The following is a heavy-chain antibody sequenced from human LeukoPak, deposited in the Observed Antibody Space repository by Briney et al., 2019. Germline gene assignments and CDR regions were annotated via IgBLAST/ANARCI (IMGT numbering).Heavy chain of an antibody. V-gene: IGHV1-18*01. CDR1: GYSVSYYG. Sequence: GSSVKVSCKASGYSVSYYGINWVRQAPGQGLEWMGWVSTYNGNTNYAQKFQGRVTMTTDTSTSTAYMELRSLRSDDTAVYYCARERGGDSGSYHPTDHWGQGTLVTVSS. D-gene: IGHD1-26*01. CDR2: VSTYNGNT. J-gene: IGHJ4*02. CDR3: ARERGGDSGSYHPTDH.